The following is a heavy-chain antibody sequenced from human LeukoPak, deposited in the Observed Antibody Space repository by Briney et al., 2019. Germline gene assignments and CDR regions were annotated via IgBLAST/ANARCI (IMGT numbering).Heavy chain of an antibody. CDR3: TSDRGIAARPLFDL. CDR2: FKSITDGGAT. D-gene: IGHD6-6*01. V-gene: IGHV3-15*01. J-gene: IGHJ4*02. Sequence: GGSLRLSCAGSGFPFSKAWMSWVRQAPGEGLEWLGRFKSITDGGATDYAAPVKGRFSLSRDDSKNTLYLQMNSLKIEDTAVYYCTSDRGIAARPLFDLWGQGTLVTVSS. CDR1: GFPFSKAW.